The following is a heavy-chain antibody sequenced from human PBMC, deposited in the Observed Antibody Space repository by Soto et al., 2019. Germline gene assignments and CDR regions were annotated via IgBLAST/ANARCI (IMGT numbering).Heavy chain of an antibody. J-gene: IGHJ6*02. CDR3: XXXXXLXXXXXYYGMDV. CDR2: IIPIFGTA. Sequence: QVQLVQSGAEVKKPGSSVKVSCKASGGTFSSYAISWXRQXPGQGLEWMGGIIPIFGTANYAQKFQGRVTITAXXXTXXXXXXXXXXXXXXXXXXXXXXXXXLXXXXXYYGMDVWGQGTTVTVSS. CDR1: GGTFSSYA. V-gene: IGHV1-69*12.